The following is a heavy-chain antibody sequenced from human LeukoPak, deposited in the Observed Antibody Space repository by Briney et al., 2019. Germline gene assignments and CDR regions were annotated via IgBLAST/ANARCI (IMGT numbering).Heavy chain of an antibody. CDR2: ISWNSGSI. CDR1: GFTFDDYA. V-gene: IGHV3-9*03. D-gene: IGHD6-19*01. CDR3: AKDIRAYSSGWFGPFDY. Sequence: GGSLRLSCAASGFTFDDYAMHWVRQAPGKGLEWVSGISWNSGSIGYADSVKGRFTISRDNAKNSLYLQMNSLRAEDMALYYCAKDIRAYSSGWFGPFDYWGQGTLVTVSS. J-gene: IGHJ4*02.